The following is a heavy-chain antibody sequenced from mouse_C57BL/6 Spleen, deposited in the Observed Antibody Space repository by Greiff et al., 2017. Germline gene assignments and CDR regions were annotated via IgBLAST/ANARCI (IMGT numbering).Heavy chain of an antibody. Sequence: QVQLQQSGPELVKPGASVKISCKASGYSFTSYYIHWVKQRPGQGLEWIGWIYPGRGNTKYNEKFKGKATLPADTSSSIAYMQLSSQTSEYSAVYYCARSPYDSVFDYWGQGTTLTVSS. CDR3: ARSPYDSVFDY. J-gene: IGHJ2*01. V-gene: IGHV1-66*01. CDR2: IYPGRGNT. CDR1: GYSFTSYY. D-gene: IGHD2-4*01.